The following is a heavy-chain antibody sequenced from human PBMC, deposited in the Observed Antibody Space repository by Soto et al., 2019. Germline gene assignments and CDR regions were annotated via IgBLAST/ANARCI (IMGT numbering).Heavy chain of an antibody. J-gene: IGHJ6*02. Sequence: SETLSLTCTVSGGSISSYYWSWIRQPAGKGLEWIGRIYTSGSTNYNPSLKSRVTMSVDXXXXXXXXXXXXVTAADTAVYYCARDYDFWSGAVYYYYGMDVWGQGTTVTV. CDR2: IYTSGST. D-gene: IGHD3-3*01. CDR1: GGSISSYY. V-gene: IGHV4-4*07. CDR3: ARDYDFWSGAVYYYYGMDV.